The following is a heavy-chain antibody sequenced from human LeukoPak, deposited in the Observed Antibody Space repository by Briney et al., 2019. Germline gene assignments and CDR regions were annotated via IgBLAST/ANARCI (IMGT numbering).Heavy chain of an antibody. Sequence: PSQTLSLTCTVSGGSISSGGYYWSWIRQHPGKGLEWIGYIYYSGSTNYNPSLKSRVTISVDTSKNQFSLKLSSVTAADTAVYYCARALRVVITPGWYFDLWGRGTLVTVSS. V-gene: IGHV4-31*03. J-gene: IGHJ2*01. CDR2: IYYSGST. CDR3: ARALRVVITPGWYFDL. CDR1: GGSISSGGYY. D-gene: IGHD3-22*01.